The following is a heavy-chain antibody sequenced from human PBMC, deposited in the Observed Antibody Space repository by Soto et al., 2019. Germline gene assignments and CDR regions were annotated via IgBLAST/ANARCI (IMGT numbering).Heavy chain of an antibody. CDR3: AEGYYFDY. CDR1: GGSISSGGYS. J-gene: IGHJ4*02. V-gene: IGHV4-30-2*01. CDR2: IYHSGST. Sequence: SETLSLTCAVSGGSISSGGYSWSWIRQPPGKGLEWIGYIYHSGSTYYNPSLKSRVTISVDRSKNQFSLKLSSVTAADTAVYYCAEGYYFDYWGQGALVTVSS.